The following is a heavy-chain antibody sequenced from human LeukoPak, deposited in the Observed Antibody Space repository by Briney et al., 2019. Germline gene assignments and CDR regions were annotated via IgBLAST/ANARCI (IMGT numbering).Heavy chain of an antibody. J-gene: IGHJ4*02. Sequence: ASVKVSCKASGYTFSGYYMHWVRQAPGQGLEWMGWINPNSGGTKYAQNFQGRVTMTRVTSTSTAYMELSSLRSDDTGVYYCARVAYLVGASPFEYWGQGTLVTVSS. CDR2: INPNSGGT. D-gene: IGHD1-26*01. V-gene: IGHV1-2*02. CDR1: GYTFSGYY. CDR3: ARVAYLVGASPFEY.